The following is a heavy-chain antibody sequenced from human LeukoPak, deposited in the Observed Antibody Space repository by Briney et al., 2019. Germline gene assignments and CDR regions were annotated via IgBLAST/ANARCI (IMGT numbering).Heavy chain of an antibody. CDR3: VKSASTWYLFDY. V-gene: IGHV3-23*01. Sequence: PGGSLRLSCAASGFSFSTYTMTWVRQAPGKGQEWVSEISSSGGSTHYADSVQGRFTISRDNSKNTLYLQMSSLRPEDTAVYYCVKSASTWYLFDYWGQGTLVTVSS. D-gene: IGHD6-13*01. CDR1: GFSFSTYT. CDR2: ISSSGGST. J-gene: IGHJ4*02.